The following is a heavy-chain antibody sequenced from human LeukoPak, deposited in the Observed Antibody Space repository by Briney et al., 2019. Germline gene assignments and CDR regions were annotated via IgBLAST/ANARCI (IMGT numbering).Heavy chain of an antibody. D-gene: IGHD3-22*01. Sequence: SQTLSLTCAISGDSFSSNSAAWDWLRQSPSRGLEWLGRTYYRSKWYNDYAVSVKSRITINPDTSKNQFSLQLNSVTPEDTAVYYCARQYYYDSSGYEPIDYWGQGTLVTVSS. CDR1: GDSFSSNSAA. V-gene: IGHV6-1*01. CDR3: ARQYYYDSSGYEPIDY. J-gene: IGHJ4*02. CDR2: TYYRSKWYN.